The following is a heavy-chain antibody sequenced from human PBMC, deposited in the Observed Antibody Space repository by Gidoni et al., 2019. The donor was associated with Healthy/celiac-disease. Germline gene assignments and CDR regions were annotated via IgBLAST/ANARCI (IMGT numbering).Heavy chain of an antibody. CDR3: AKVAVVPAARPYYFDY. Sequence: EVQLLESGGGLVQPGGSLRLSCAASGFTSSRYAMSWVRQAPGKGLEWVSAISGSGGSTYYADSVKGRFTISRDNSKNTLYLQMNSLRAEDTAVYYCAKVAVVPAARPYYFDYWGQGTLVTVSS. J-gene: IGHJ4*02. D-gene: IGHD2-2*01. V-gene: IGHV3-23*01. CDR2: ISGSGGST. CDR1: GFTSSRYA.